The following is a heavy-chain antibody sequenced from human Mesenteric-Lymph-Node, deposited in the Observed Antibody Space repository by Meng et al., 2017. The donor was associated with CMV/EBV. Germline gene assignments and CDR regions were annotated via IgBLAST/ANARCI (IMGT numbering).Heavy chain of an antibody. J-gene: IGHJ4*02. D-gene: IGHD5-12*01. CDR1: GYTFTSYG. CDR2: ISAYNGNT. Sequence: ASVKVSCKASGYTFTSYGISWVRQAPGQGLEWMGWISAYNGNTNYAQKLQGRVTMTTDTSTSTAYMELRSLTSEDTAMYYCAREHAGYDDYWGQGTLVTVSS. V-gene: IGHV1-18*01. CDR3: AREHAGYDDY.